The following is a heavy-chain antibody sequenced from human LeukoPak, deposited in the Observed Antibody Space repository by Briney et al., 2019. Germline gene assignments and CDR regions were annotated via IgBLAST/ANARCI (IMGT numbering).Heavy chain of an antibody. J-gene: IGHJ4*02. CDR1: GYTFTSYY. CDR3: ASGVLAYCGGDCYSRRNYYDSSGYYAVDY. Sequence: ASVKVSCKASGYTFTSYYMHWVRQAPGQGLEWMGWISANNGNTYYVQKFQGRVTMTTDTSTSTAYMELRSLRSDDTAMYYCASGVLAYCGGDCYSRRNYYDSSGYYAVDYWGQGTLVTVSS. V-gene: IGHV1-18*04. D-gene: IGHD2-21*02. CDR2: ISANNGNT.